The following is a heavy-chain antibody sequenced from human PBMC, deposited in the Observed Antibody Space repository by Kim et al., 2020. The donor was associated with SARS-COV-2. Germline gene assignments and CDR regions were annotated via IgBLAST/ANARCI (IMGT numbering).Heavy chain of an antibody. Sequence: GGSLRLSCAASGFTFSSYSMNWVRQAPGKGLEWVSSISSSSSYIYYEDSVKGRFTISRDNAKNSLYLQMNSLRAEDTAVYYCASFSGSYGDYWGQGTLVTVSS. CDR3: ASFSGSYGDY. CDR2: ISSSSSYI. J-gene: IGHJ4*02. V-gene: IGHV3-21*01. D-gene: IGHD1-26*01. CDR1: GFTFSSYS.